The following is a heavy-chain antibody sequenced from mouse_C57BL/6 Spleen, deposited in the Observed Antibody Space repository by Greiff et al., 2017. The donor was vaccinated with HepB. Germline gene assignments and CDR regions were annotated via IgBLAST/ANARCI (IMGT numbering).Heavy chain of an antibody. CDR2: ISSGSSTI. Sequence: EVKLMESGGGLVKPGGSLNLSCAASGFTFSDYGMHWVRQAPEKGLEWVAYISSGSSTIYYADTVKGRFTISRDNAKNTLFLQMTSLRSEDTAMYYCARDDYEFAYWGQGTLVTVSA. CDR3: ARDDYEFAY. J-gene: IGHJ3*01. D-gene: IGHD2-4*01. CDR1: GFTFSDYG. V-gene: IGHV5-17*01.